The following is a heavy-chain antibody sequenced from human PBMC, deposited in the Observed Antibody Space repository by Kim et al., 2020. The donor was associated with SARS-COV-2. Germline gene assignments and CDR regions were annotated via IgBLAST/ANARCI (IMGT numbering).Heavy chain of an antibody. CDR3: ARAYGGNSGYRKFFDY. V-gene: IGHV5-51*01. J-gene: IGHJ4*02. Sequence: PAFQGRVTISADTSLSTAYLQWSSLKASDTAMYYCARAYGGNSGYRKFFDYWGQGTLVTVSS. D-gene: IGHD4-17*01.